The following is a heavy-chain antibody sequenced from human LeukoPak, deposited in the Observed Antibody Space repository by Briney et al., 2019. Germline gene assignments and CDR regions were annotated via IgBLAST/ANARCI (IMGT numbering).Heavy chain of an antibody. Sequence: PGESLKISCKGSGYSFTSYWIGWVRQMPGKGLEWMGRIDPSDSYVNFSPSFQGHVTISVDKSINTAYLQWSSLKASDTATYYCARHEGYCTSISCYGSFGEDYWGQGTLVTVSS. CDR1: GYSFTSYW. V-gene: IGHV5-10-1*01. D-gene: IGHD2-2*01. J-gene: IGHJ4*02. CDR2: IDPSDSYV. CDR3: ARHEGYCTSISCYGSFGEDY.